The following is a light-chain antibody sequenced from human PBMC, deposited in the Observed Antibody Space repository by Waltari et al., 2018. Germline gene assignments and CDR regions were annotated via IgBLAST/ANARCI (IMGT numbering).Light chain of an antibody. J-gene: IGKJ2*01. CDR2: GAT. CDR1: QSVSSSY. V-gene: IGKV3-20*01. CDR3: QQYGSSRYT. Sequence: EIVLTQSPGTLSLSPGERATLSCRASQSVSSSYLAWYQQKPGQAPRLLIYGATRRTTGIPDRFSGSGSGKDFTLTISRLEPEDFAVYYCQQYGSSRYTLGQGTKLEIK.